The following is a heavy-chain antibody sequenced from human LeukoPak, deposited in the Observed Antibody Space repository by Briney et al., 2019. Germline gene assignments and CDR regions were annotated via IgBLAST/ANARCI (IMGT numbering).Heavy chain of an antibody. CDR3: ARDERYDSSGYPFDY. CDR2: INPNSGGT. Sequence: ASVKVSCKASGYTFTGYFMHWVRQAPGQGLEWMGWINPNSGGTNYAQKFQGRVTMTRDTSISTAYMELSRLRSDDTAVYYCARDERYDSSGYPFDYWGQGTLVTVSS. D-gene: IGHD3-22*01. CDR1: GYTFTGYF. V-gene: IGHV1-2*02. J-gene: IGHJ4*02.